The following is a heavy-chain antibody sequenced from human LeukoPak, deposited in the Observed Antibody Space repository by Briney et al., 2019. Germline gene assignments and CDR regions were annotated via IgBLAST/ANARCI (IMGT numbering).Heavy chain of an antibody. CDR2: IKTDGSIA. J-gene: IGHJ4*02. V-gene: IGHV3-74*01. CDR1: GFSFSFYW. Sequence: GGSLRLSCAASGFSFSFYWMHWVRQAPGKGPVWVSRIKTDGSIADYADSVKGRFTISRDNAKNTLYLQMNSLRAEDTAVYFCARVGALSSSWLLYWGQGTLVTVSS. D-gene: IGHD6-13*01. CDR3: ARVGALSSSWLLY.